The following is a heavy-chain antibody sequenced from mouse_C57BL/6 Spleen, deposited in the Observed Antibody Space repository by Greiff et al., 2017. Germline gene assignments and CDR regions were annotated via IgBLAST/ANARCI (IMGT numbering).Heavy chain of an antibody. V-gene: IGHV14-4*01. CDR1: GFNIKDDY. CDR2: IDPENGDT. J-gene: IGHJ2*01. CDR3: TFYYDYDGNYFDY. Sequence: EVMLVESGAELVRPGASVKLSCTASGFNIKDDYMHWVKQRPEQGLEWIGWIDPENGDTEYASKFQGKATITADTSSHTAYLQLSSLTSEDTAVYYCTFYYDYDGNYFDYWGQGTTLTVSS. D-gene: IGHD2-4*01.